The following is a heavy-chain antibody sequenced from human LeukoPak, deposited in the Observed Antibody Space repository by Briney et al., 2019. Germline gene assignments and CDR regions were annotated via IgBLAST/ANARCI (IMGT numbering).Heavy chain of an antibody. Sequence: GGSLRLSCVASGFTFSSYAMTWVRQAPGKGLEWVSSISGSGGKTYYADSVKGRFTISRDNSRNTLYLQMDSLRAEDTAVYYCAKTKGYCGGSSCPFRYYYYMDVWGKGTTVTVSS. D-gene: IGHD2-2*01. CDR3: AKTKGYCGGSSCPFRYYYYMDV. CDR1: GFTFSSYA. J-gene: IGHJ6*03. V-gene: IGHV3-23*01. CDR2: ISGSGGKT.